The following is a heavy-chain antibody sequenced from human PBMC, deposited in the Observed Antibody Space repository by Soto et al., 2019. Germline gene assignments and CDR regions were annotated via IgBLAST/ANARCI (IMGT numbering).Heavy chain of an antibody. J-gene: IGHJ6*02. D-gene: IGHD6-19*01. Sequence: GGSLRLSCAASGFTFSSYGMHWVRQAPGKGLEWVAVISYDGSNKYYADSVKGRFTISRDNSKNTLYLQMNSLRAEDTAVYYCAKDGEVMGRGLNRIGRLGSGWYRGGMDVWGQGTTVTVSS. CDR3: AKDGEVMGRGLNRIGRLGSGWYRGGMDV. CDR2: ISYDGSNK. V-gene: IGHV3-30*18. CDR1: GFTFSSYG.